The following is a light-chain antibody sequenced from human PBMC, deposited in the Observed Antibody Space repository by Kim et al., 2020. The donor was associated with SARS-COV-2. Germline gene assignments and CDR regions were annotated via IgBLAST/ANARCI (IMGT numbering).Light chain of an antibody. V-gene: IGKV3-15*01. Sequence: SQGERATHSCRARQSVSSNLAWYQQNPGQAPRLLIYGAATRATGIPARFSGSGSGTEFTLTISSLQSEDFAVYYCQQYNNWPPMYTFGQGTKLEI. CDR2: GAA. CDR1: QSVSSN. CDR3: QQYNNWPPMYT. J-gene: IGKJ2*01.